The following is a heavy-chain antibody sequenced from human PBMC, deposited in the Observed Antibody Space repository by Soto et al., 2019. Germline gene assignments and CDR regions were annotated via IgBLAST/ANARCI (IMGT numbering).Heavy chain of an antibody. CDR3: GRVGSSGWRGSDY. CDR1: GGSFSGYY. D-gene: IGHD6-19*01. Sequence: SETLSLTCAVDGGSFSGYYWSWIRQPPGKGREWIGEINHSGSTNYNPSRKRRVTISVDTSKNQFSLKLSSVTAADTAVYYCGRVGSSGWRGSDYWGQGTLVTVSS. V-gene: IGHV4-34*01. CDR2: INHSGST. J-gene: IGHJ4*02.